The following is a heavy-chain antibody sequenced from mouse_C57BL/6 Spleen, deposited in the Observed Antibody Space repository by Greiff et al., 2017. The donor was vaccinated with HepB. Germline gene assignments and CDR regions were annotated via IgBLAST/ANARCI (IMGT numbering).Heavy chain of an antibody. CDR3: ARLKGNYVYWYFDV. CDR1: GYSFTGYY. Sequence: LVESGPELVKPGASVKISCKASGYSFTGYYMNWVKQSPEKSLEWIGEINPSTGGTTYNQKFKAKATLTVDKSSSTAYMQLKSLTSEDSAVYYCARLKGNYVYWYFDVWGTGTTVTVSS. D-gene: IGHD2-1*01. CDR2: INPSTGGT. J-gene: IGHJ1*03. V-gene: IGHV1-42*01.